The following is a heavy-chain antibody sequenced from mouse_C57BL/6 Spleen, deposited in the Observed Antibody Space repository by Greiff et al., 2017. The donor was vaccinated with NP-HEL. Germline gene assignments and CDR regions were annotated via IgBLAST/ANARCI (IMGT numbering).Heavy chain of an antibody. V-gene: IGHV3-6*01. Sequence: DVQLQESGPGLVKPSQSLSLTCSVTGYSITSGYYWNWIRQFPGNKLEWMGYISYDGSNNYNPSLKNRISITRDTSKNPFFLKLNSVTTEDTATYYCAREGNYEAWFAYWGQGTLVTVSA. D-gene: IGHD2-1*01. J-gene: IGHJ3*01. CDR3: AREGNYEAWFAY. CDR1: GYSITSGYY. CDR2: ISYDGSN.